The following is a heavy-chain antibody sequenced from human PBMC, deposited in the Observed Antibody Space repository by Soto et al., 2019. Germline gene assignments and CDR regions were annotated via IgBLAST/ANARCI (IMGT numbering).Heavy chain of an antibody. CDR2: IYSGGST. V-gene: IGHV3-53*02. J-gene: IGHJ3*02. CDR3: ARDDPYYYDSSGYPNDAFDI. D-gene: IGHD3-22*01. Sequence: DVQLVETGGGLIQPGGSLRLSCAASGFTVSSNYMSWVRQAPGKGLEWVSVIYSGGSTYYADSVKGRFTISRDNSKNTLDLQMNCLRGEDTAVYYCARDDPYYYDSSGYPNDAFDIWGQGTMVTVSS. CDR1: GFTVSSNY.